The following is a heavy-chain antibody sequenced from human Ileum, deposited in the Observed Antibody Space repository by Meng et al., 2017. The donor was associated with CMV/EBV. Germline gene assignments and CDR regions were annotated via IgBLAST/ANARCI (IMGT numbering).Heavy chain of an antibody. CDR1: GLSLGSSGVG. Sequence: GLSLGSSGVGVGWSRESPGTGVEWIALSYWDGHQSYGQRLRSRLTVTKDTSKGPVFLKMTSLGPDDTATYWCARGRGEEVGVGWFDPWGQGILVTVSS. V-gene: IGHV2-5*05. D-gene: IGHD1-26*01. CDR2: SYWDGHQ. CDR3: ARGRGEEVGVGWFDP. J-gene: IGHJ5*02.